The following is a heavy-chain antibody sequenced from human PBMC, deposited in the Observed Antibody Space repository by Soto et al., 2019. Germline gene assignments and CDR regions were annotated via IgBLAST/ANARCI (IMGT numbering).Heavy chain of an antibody. D-gene: IGHD2-15*01. Sequence: PSETLSLTCTVSGASISSYCWSWVRQPPGKGLEWIGYIYYSGSTNYNPSLKSRVTISVDTSKNQFSLKLSSVTAADTAVYYCARHLTYCSAGSCYSDFPYYGMDVWGQGTTVTVSS. CDR3: ARHLTYCSAGSCYSDFPYYGMDV. CDR2: IYYSGST. CDR1: GASISSYC. V-gene: IGHV4-59*08. J-gene: IGHJ6*02.